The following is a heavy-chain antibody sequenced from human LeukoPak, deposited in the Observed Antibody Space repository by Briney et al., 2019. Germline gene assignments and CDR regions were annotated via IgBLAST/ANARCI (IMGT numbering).Heavy chain of an antibody. CDR2: INPSGGST. CDR1: GYTFTSYY. J-gene: IGHJ4*02. CDR3: ARGVGYCSSTSCPPRGAPLDY. D-gene: IGHD2-2*01. Sequence: GASVKVSCKASGYTFTSYYMHWVRQAPGQGLEWMGIINPSGGSTSYAQKFQGRVTMTRDTSTSTVYMELSSLRSEDTAVYYCARGVGYCSSTSCPPRGAPLDYWGQGTLVTVSS. V-gene: IGHV1-46*01.